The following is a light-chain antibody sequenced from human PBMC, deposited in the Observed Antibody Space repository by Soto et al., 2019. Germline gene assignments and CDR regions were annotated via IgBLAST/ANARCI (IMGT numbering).Light chain of an antibody. CDR3: QQYNNWPWT. CDR2: GAS. Sequence: ETVMLQSPATLSVSPEGRATLSCRASQSISDTLAWYQQKPGQASRLLIHGASTRATGFPARFSGSGSGTDFTLTISSLQSEDIAIYYCQQYNNWPWTFGQGTKVDIK. J-gene: IGKJ1*01. CDR1: QSISDT. V-gene: IGKV3-15*01.